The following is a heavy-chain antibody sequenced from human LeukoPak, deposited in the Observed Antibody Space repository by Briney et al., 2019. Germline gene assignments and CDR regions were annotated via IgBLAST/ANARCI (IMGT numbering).Heavy chain of an antibody. J-gene: IGHJ4*02. CDR3: ARGLSIVGVYYFDY. V-gene: IGHV3-53*01. D-gene: IGHD1-26*01. CDR2: IYSGGTT. CDR1: GFIFSNYG. Sequence: PGGSLRLSCAASGFIFSNYGMNWVRQAPGKRLEWVSVIYSGGTTYYADSVKGRFTISRDNSKNTLYLQMNSLRAEDTAVYYCARGLSIVGVYYFDYWGQGTLVTVSS.